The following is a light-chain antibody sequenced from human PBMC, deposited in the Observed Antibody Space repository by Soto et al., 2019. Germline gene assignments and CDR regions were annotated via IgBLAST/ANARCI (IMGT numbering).Light chain of an antibody. J-gene: IGKJ1*01. Sequence: DIQLTQSPSTLPASVGDRATISCRASQSVGNRLAWYQQKPGPAPTLLIYHASTWDSGVPARFSGSGSGTEFTITINCLEPDVFATYHCQHYNRYSFGQGTKVDIK. CDR3: QHYNRYS. V-gene: IGKV1-5*01. CDR2: HAS. CDR1: QSVGNR.